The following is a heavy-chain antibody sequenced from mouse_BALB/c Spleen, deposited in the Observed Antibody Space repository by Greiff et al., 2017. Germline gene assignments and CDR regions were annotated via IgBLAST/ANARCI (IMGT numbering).Heavy chain of an antibody. CDR2: ISYSGST. CDR3: ALSGGATAWFAY. D-gene: IGHD3-1*01. Sequence: EVKVEESGPSLVKPSQTLSLTCSVTGDSITSGYWNWIRKFPGNKLEYMGYISYSGSTYYNPSLKSRISITRDTSKNQYYLQLNSVTTEDTATYYCALSGGATAWFAYWGQGTLVTVSA. J-gene: IGHJ3*01. CDR1: GDSITSGY. V-gene: IGHV3-8*02.